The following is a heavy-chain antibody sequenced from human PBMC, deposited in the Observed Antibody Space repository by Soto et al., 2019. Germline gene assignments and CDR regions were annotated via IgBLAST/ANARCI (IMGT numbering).Heavy chain of an antibody. CDR3: ARPDFGDYWYFDL. D-gene: IGHD4-17*01. J-gene: IGHJ2*01. CDR2: IIPALGTA. V-gene: IGHV1-69*08. CDR1: GGTFSSHT. Sequence: QDQLVQSGAEVKKPGSSVKVSCKASGGTFSSHTFSWVRQAPGQGLEWMGRIIPALGTATYAQKFQRRVTITADESATTAYMELNSLRSEDTAVDYCARPDFGDYWYFDLWGRGTLVTVSS.